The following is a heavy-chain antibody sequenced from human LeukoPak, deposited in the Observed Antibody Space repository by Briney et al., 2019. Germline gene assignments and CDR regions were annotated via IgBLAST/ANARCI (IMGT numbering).Heavy chain of an antibody. CDR3: ASLGCSSTSCYRLVDY. CDR1: GFSFSSYS. J-gene: IGHJ4*02. Sequence: TGGSLRLSCAASGFSFSSYSMNWVRQAPGKGLEWVSSISSSSSYIYYADSVKGRFTISRDNAKNSLYLQMNSLRAEDTAVYYCASLGCSSTSCYRLVDYWGQGTLVTVSS. D-gene: IGHD2-2*02. CDR2: ISSSSSYI. V-gene: IGHV3-21*01.